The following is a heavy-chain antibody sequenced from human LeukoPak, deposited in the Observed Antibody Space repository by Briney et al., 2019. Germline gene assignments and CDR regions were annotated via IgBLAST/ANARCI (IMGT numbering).Heavy chain of an antibody. V-gene: IGHV4-59*12. CDR1: GDSITSYY. CDR3: TRSDGYGLVGI. D-gene: IGHD3-10*01. J-gene: IGHJ3*01. CDR2: IYSSGST. Sequence: SETLSLTCTVSGDSITSYYWSWIRQPPGKGLEWIGSIYSSGSTYYNSSLKSRVIILIDTSKNHFSLTLSSVTAADTAVYYCTRSDGYGLVGIWGQGTMVTVSS.